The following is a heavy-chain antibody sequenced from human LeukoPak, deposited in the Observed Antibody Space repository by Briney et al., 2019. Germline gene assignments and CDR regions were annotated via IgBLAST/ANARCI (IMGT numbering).Heavy chain of an antibody. J-gene: IGHJ5*01. Sequence: GGSLRLSCAGSGFVLSHLWMNWVRQAPGKGLEWVGSITPDGTGANYVDSVKGRFSISRDNANSYLSLQMNSLRAEDTAVYYCARDNGYCTGGSCYSVFDSWGQGSLVTVSS. D-gene: IGHD2-15*01. V-gene: IGHV3-7*01. CDR2: ITPDGTGA. CDR3: ARDNGYCTGGSCYSVFDS. CDR1: GFVLSHLW.